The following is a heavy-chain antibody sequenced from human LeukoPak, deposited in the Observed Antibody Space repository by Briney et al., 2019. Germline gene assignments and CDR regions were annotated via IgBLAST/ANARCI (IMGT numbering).Heavy chain of an antibody. CDR2: IKSKTDGGTT. J-gene: IGHJ4*02. Sequence: GGSLRLSCEASGFSFSHSGMHWVRQAPGQGLEWVGRIKSKTDGGTTDYAAPVTGRFSISRDDSENTLYLQMNSLRAEETALYYCAREDGGGLDYWGQGTLVTVSS. CDR1: GFSFSHSG. CDR3: AREDGGGLDY. D-gene: IGHD4-23*01. V-gene: IGHV3-15*05.